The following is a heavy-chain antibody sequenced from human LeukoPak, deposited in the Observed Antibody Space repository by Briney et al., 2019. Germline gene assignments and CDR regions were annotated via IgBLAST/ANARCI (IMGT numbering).Heavy chain of an antibody. J-gene: IGHJ3*01. CDR3: AKAPYLSSGS. V-gene: IGHV4-34*01. CDR1: GGSFRDYY. Sequence: SDTLSLTCAVYGGSFRDYYWSWIRQPPGKGLEWIGEINHSGSTNYNPSLKSRVTISLDTSKNQFSLRLTSVTAADTPVYYCAKAPYLSSGSWGQGILVAVSS. D-gene: IGHD3-22*01. CDR2: INHSGST.